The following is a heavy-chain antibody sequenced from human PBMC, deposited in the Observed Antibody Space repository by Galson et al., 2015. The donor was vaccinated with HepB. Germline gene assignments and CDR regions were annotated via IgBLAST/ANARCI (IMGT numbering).Heavy chain of an antibody. CDR3: ATSGPTTIYGMDV. D-gene: IGHD1-14*01. CDR2: IKEDGSDR. Sequence: SLRLSCAASGLSISNDWMNWVRQAPGKGVEWVANIKEDGSDRYYVDSVKGRFTISRDNAKNSLYLQMHSLRAEDTAVYYCATSGPTTIYGMDVWGQVTMVTVSS. V-gene: IGHV3-7*01. J-gene: IGHJ6*02. CDR1: GLSISNDW.